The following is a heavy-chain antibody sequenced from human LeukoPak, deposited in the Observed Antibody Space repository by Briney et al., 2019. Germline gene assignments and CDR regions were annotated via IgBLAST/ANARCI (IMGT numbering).Heavy chain of an antibody. CDR2: INPNSGGT. D-gene: IGHD3-10*01. Sequence: ASVKVSCKASGYTFTGYYMHWVRQAPGQGLEWMGWINPNSGGTNYAQKFRGRVTMTRDTSISTAYMELSRLRSDDTAVYYCARDQRYYYGSGSYGDYWGQGTLVTVSS. J-gene: IGHJ4*02. V-gene: IGHV1-2*02. CDR3: ARDQRYYYGSGSYGDY. CDR1: GYTFTGYY.